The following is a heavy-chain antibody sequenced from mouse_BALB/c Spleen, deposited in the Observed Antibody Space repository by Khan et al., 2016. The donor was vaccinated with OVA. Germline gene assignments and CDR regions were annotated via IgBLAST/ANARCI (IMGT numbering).Heavy chain of an antibody. CDR2: IDPSTDYT. CDR1: GYTFTAYW. J-gene: IGHJ3*01. CDR3: ARRGLYGIFAY. Sequence: QMQLEESGAELAKPGASVKMSCKAFGYTFTAYWVHWVKQRPGQGLEWIGYIDPSTDYTEYNQRFKDKATLTTDKSSSTAYMELSSLTTEDSAGDYCARRGLYGIFAYGGQGTLVTVSA. D-gene: IGHD2-1*01. V-gene: IGHV1-7*01.